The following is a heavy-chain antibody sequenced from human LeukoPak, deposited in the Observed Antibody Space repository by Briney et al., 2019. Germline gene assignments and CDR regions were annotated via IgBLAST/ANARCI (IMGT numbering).Heavy chain of an antibody. D-gene: IGHD7-27*01. J-gene: IGHJ4*02. V-gene: IGHV4-34*01. CDR1: GGSFSGYY. Sequence: SETLSLTCAVYGGSFSGYYCSWIRQPPGKGLEWIGEINHSGSTNYNPSLKSRVTISVDTSKNQFSLKLSSVTAADTAVYYCARGNWGDYWGQGTLVTVSS. CDR2: INHSGST. CDR3: ARGNWGDY.